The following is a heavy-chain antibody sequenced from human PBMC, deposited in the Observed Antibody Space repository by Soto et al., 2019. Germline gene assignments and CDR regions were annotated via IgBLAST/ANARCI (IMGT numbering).Heavy chain of an antibody. Sequence: PSETLSLTCSVSGGSISRGDYYWTWIRQPPGKGLEWIGYIYYSGMICYNPSLKSRVTISLDTSKNQFSLKLSSVTAADTAEYFCVRYYYVTSGYSNWFDSWGQGTLVTVSS. J-gene: IGHJ5*01. D-gene: IGHD3-22*01. V-gene: IGHV4-30-4*01. CDR3: VRYYYVTSGYSNWFDS. CDR1: GGSISRGDYY. CDR2: IYYSGMI.